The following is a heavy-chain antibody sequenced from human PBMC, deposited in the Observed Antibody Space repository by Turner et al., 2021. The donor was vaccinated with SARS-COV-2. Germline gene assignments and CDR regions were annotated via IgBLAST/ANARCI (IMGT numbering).Heavy chain of an antibody. CDR2: FDPEDGET. J-gene: IGHJ5*02. V-gene: IGHV1-24*01. CDR3: ATAPPIAAAGRWFDP. CDR1: GYTLTELS. Sequence: QVQLLQSGAGVKKPGASVKASCKVPGYTLTELSMHWVRQAPGKGLEWMGGFDPEDGETIYAQKFQGRVTMTEDTSTDTAYMELSSLRSEDTAVYYCATAPPIAAAGRWFDPWGQGTLVTVSS. D-gene: IGHD6-13*01.